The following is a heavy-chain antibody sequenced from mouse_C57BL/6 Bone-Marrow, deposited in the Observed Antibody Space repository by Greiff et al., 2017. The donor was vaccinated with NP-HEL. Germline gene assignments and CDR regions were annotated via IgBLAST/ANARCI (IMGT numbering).Heavy chain of an antibody. CDR3: VGGGYGNYFDY. V-gene: IGHV5-17*01. CDR2: ISSGSSTI. D-gene: IGHD1-1*01. J-gene: IGHJ2*01. Sequence: EVKLMESGGGLVKPGGSLKLSCAASGFTFSDYGMHWVRQAPEKGLEWVAYISSGSSTIYYADTVKGRFTISRDNAKNTLFLQMTSLRSEDTAMYYCVGGGYGNYFDYWGQGTTLTVSS. CDR1: GFTFSDYG.